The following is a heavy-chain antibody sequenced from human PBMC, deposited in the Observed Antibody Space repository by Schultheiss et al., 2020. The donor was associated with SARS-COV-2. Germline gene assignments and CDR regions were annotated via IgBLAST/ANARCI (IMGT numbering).Heavy chain of an antibody. CDR1: GYSFSDSA. D-gene: IGHD3-3*01. CDR3: TGTFGVVIRDYYMDV. J-gene: IGHJ6*03. CDR2: IELESKGYAT. Sequence: GESLKISCAASGYSFSDSAVHWVRQASGKGLEWVGLIELESKGYATTYAASVTGRFTISRDDSKNTAYLQMNSLNTEDTAMYYCTGTFGVVIRDYYMDVWGKGTTVTVSS. V-gene: IGHV3-73*01.